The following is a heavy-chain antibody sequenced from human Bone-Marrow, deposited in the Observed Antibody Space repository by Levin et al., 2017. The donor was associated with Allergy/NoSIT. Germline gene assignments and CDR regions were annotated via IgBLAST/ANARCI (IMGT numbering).Heavy chain of an antibody. Sequence: GGSLRLSCKASGDSFSRHSISWVRQAPGQGLEWMGRIIPLVGTTNDAQNFQGRVTITADESTRTVYMELSSLRSGDPAMYYCAGDSIGSNKAWPGAIDIWGQGRMVTVSS. CDR3: AGDSIGSNKAWPGAIDI. CDR2: IIPLVGTT. D-gene: IGHD4-11*01. V-gene: IGHV1-69*11. CDR1: GDSFSRHS. J-gene: IGHJ3*02.